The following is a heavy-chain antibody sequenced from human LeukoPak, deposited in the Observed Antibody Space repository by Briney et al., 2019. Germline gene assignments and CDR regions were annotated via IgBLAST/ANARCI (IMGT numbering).Heavy chain of an antibody. CDR2: ICSDGSGT. V-gene: IGHV3-74*01. Sequence: GGSLRLSCAVSGFTFSSYWMHWVRQAPGKGLVWVSRICSDGSGTSYADSVKGRCTISRDNAKNTLYLQMNSLRAEDTGVYYCARANHPTYYDSSGYHQDYWGQGTLVTVSS. CDR3: ARANHPTYYDSSGYHQDY. CDR1: GFTFSSYW. D-gene: IGHD3-22*01. J-gene: IGHJ4*02.